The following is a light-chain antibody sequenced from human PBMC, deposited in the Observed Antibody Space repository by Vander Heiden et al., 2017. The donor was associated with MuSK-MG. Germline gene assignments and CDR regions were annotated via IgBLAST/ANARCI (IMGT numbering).Light chain of an antibody. CDR3: QQRSNWPYT. V-gene: IGKV3-11*01. CDR1: QSVSSY. CDR2: DAS. J-gene: IGKJ2*01. Sequence: EIVLTQSPATLSLSPGERATLSGRASQSVSSYLGWYQQKPGQAPRLLIYDASNRATGIPARFSGSGSGTDFTLTISSLEPEDFAVYYCQQRSNWPYTFGQGTKLEIK.